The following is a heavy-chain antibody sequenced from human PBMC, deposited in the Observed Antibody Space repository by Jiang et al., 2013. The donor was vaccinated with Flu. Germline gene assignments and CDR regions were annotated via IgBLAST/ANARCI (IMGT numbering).Heavy chain of an antibody. CDR2: IVVGSGNT. CDR1: SSPLLSSA. D-gene: IGHD2-15*01. CDR3: AAVPTCSGGSCYYFDY. Sequence: SGREVKKPGTVSEGTSLQGFWSSPLLSSAMQWVRQARGQRLEWIGWIVVGSGNTNYAQKFQERVTITRDMSTSTAYMELSSLRSEDTAVYYCAAVPTCSGGSCYYFDYWGQGTLVTVSS. V-gene: IGHV1-58*02. J-gene: IGHJ4*02.